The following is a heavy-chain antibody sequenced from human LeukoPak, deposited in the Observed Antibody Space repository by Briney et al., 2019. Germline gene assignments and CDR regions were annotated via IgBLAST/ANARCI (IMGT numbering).Heavy chain of an antibody. D-gene: IGHD2-2*01. CDR3: ARVGVVPAAIPDGFDI. Sequence: GGSLRLSCAASGFTVSSNYMSWVRQAPGKGLEWVSVIYSGGSTYYADSVKGRFTISRDNSKNTLYLQMNSLAAEDTAVYYCARVGVVPAAIPDGFDIWGQGTMVSVSS. CDR1: GFTVSSNY. CDR2: IYSGGST. V-gene: IGHV3-53*01. J-gene: IGHJ3*02.